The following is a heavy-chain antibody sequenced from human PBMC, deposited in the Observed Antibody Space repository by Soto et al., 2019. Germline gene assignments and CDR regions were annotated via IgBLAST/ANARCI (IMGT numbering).Heavy chain of an antibody. CDR1: GYTFTGYY. V-gene: IGHV1-2*04. Sequence: ASVKVSCKASGYTFTGYYMHWVRQAPGQGLEWMGWINPNSGGTNYAQKFQGWVTMTRDTSISTAYMELSRLRSDDTAVYYCARSRITMVRGVSTWFDPWGQGTLVTVSS. J-gene: IGHJ5*02. CDR2: INPNSGGT. D-gene: IGHD3-10*01. CDR3: ARSRITMVRGVSTWFDP.